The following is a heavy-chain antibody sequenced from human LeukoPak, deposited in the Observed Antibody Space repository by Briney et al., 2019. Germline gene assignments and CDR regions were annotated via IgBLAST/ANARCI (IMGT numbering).Heavy chain of an antibody. J-gene: IGHJ1*01. V-gene: IGHV1-18*04. Sequence: ASVKVSCKASGYTFTGYYMHWVRQAPGQGLEWMGWISAYNGNTNYAQKLQGRVTMTTDTSTSTAYMELRSLRSDDTAVYYCARDQAITVTTWYFQHWGQGTLVTVSS. CDR2: ISAYNGNT. D-gene: IGHD4-17*01. CDR1: GYTFTGYY. CDR3: ARDQAITVTTWYFQH.